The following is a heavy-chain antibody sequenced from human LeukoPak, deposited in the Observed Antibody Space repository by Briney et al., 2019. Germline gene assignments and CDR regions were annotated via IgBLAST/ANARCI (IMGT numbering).Heavy chain of an antibody. Sequence: SETLSLTCTVSGGSISSGGYYWSWIRQHPGEGLEWIGYIYYSGSTYYNPSLKSRVAISVDTSKNQFSLMLSSVTAADTAVYYCARVSAAGTDFDYWGQGTLVTVSS. V-gene: IGHV4-31*03. CDR2: IYYSGST. D-gene: IGHD6-13*01. J-gene: IGHJ4*02. CDR3: ARVSAAGTDFDY. CDR1: GGSISSGGYY.